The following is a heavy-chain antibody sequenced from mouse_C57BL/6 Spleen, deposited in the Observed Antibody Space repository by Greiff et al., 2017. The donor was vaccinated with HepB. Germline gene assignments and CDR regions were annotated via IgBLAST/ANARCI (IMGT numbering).Heavy chain of an antibody. CDR1: GYTFTSYW. J-gene: IGHJ2*01. D-gene: IGHD2-2*01. CDR2: INPSNGGT. Sequence: VQLQQPGTELVKPGASVKLSCKASGYTFTSYWMHWVKQRPGQGLEWIGNINPSNGGTNYNEKFKSKATLTVDKSSSTAYMQLSSLTSEDSAVYYCARGSYGYEYYFDYWGQGTTLTVSS. V-gene: IGHV1-53*01. CDR3: ARGSYGYEYYFDY.